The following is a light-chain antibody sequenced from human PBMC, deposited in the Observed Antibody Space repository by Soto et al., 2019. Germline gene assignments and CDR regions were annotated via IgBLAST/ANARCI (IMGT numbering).Light chain of an antibody. CDR3: HQRSSWPRGT. V-gene: IGKV3-15*01. J-gene: IGKJ1*01. CDR1: QSVSSD. Sequence: EIVMTQSPATLSVSPGERATLSCRASQSVSSDLAWYQQKPGQAPRLLIYGASTRATGIPARFSGSGSGTEFTLTISSLQSEDFAIYYFHQRSSWPRGTFGQGTKVDIX. CDR2: GAS.